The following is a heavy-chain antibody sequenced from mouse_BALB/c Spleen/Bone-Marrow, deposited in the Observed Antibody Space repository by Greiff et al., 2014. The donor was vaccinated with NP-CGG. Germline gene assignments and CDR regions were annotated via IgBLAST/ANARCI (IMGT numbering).Heavy chain of an antibody. D-gene: IGHD1-1*01. CDR2: IDPANGNT. V-gene: IGHV14-3*02. CDR1: GFNIEDTY. CDR3: APYYYCSSQFAY. Sequence: EVQLQQSGAELVKPGASVKLSCTASGFNIEDTYMHWVKQRPEQGLEWIGRIDPANGNTKYDPKFQGKATITADTSSNTAYLQLSSLTSEDTAVYYCAPYYYCSSQFAYWGQGTLVTVSA. J-gene: IGHJ3*01.